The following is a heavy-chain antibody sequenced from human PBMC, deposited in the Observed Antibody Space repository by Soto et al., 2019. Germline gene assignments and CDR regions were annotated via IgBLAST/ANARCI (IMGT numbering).Heavy chain of an antibody. J-gene: IGHJ6*02. CDR3: ARKAAAVYYYYGMDV. CDR1: GGSISSSNW. V-gene: IGHV4-4*02. D-gene: IGHD6-13*01. CDR2: IYHSGST. Sequence: SETLSLTCAVSGGSISSSNWWSRVRQPPGKGLEWIGEIYHSGSTNYNPSLKSRVTISVDKSKNQFSLKLSSVTAADTAVYYCARKAAAVYYYYGMDVWGQGTTVTVSS.